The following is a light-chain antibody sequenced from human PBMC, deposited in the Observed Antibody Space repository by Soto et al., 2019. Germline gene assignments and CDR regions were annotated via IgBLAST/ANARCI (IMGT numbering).Light chain of an antibody. J-gene: IGKJ1*01. CDR1: QSVSIN. Sequence: VMTQSPATLSVSPGERATLSCRASQSVSINLAWYQQKPGQAPRLLIFGASTRATGIPARFSGSGSGTEFTLTISSLQSEDFAVYYCHQYNNWPPWTFGQGTKVEIK. V-gene: IGKV3-15*01. CDR3: HQYNNWPPWT. CDR2: GAS.